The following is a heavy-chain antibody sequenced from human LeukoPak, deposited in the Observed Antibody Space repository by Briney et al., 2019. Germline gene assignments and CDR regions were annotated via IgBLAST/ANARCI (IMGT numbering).Heavy chain of an antibody. D-gene: IGHD3-3*01. V-gene: IGHV3-11*01. CDR1: GFTFSDYC. Sequence: SGGSLRLSCAASGFTFSDYCMSWIRQAPGKGLEWVSYISSSGSTIYYADSVKGRFTISRDNAKNSLYLQMNSLRAEDTAVYYCARARSRSLEWLLHYYYMDVWGKGTTVTVSS. CDR2: ISSSGSTI. CDR3: ARARSRSLEWLLHYYYMDV. J-gene: IGHJ6*03.